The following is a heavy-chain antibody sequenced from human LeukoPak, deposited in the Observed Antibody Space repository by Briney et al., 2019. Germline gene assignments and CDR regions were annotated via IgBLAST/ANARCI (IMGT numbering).Heavy chain of an antibody. D-gene: IGHD3-22*01. Sequence: PGASLRLSCAASGFTFSSYAMSWVRQAPGKGLEWVSAISGSGGSTYYADSVKGRFTISRDNSKNTLYLQMNSLRAEDTAVYYCASGSSGYYSEYFQHWGQGTLVTVSS. CDR1: GFTFSSYA. CDR2: ISGSGGST. V-gene: IGHV3-23*01. CDR3: ASGSSGYYSEYFQH. J-gene: IGHJ1*01.